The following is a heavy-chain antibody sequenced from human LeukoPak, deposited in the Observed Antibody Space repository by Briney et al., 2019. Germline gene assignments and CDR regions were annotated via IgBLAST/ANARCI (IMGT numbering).Heavy chain of an antibody. CDR2: LYKTGRT. Sequence: GGSLRLSCAVSGFTVSTDYMTWVRQVPGKGLEWVSVLYKTGRTYYADSVKGRFTISRDNSKNMLYLQMHSLTAEDTAVYYCTRKHSSGWYFDYWGQGTLVTVSS. D-gene: IGHD6-19*01. CDR3: TRKHSSGWYFDY. CDR1: GFTVSTDY. J-gene: IGHJ4*02. V-gene: IGHV3-66*01.